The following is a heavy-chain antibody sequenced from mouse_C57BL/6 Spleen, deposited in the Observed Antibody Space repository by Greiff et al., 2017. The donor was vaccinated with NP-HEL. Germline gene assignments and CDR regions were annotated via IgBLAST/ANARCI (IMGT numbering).Heavy chain of an antibody. J-gene: IGHJ2*01. CDR1: GYTFTSYW. V-gene: IGHV1-69*01. CDR2: IDPSDSYT. CDR3: ARSITTVVAKNFDY. D-gene: IGHD1-1*01. Sequence: VQLQQPGAELVMPGASVKLSCKASGYTFTSYWMHWVKQRPGQGLEWIGEIDPSDSYTNYNQKFKGKSTLTVDKSSSTAYMQLSSLTSEESAGYFCARSITTVVAKNFDYWGQGTTLTVSS.